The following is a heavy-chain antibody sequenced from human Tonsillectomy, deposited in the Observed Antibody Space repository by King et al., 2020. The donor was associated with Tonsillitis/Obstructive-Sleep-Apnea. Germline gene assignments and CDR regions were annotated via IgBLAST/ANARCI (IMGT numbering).Heavy chain of an antibody. CDR1: GGSISSSSYY. J-gene: IGHJ4*02. V-gene: IGHV4-39*01. Sequence: QLQESGPGLVKPAETLSLTCTVSGGSISSSSYYWGWIRQPPGKGLEWIGSIYNTGSTYYNPSLKSRVTISVDTSKNQFSLKLSSVTAADTAVYYCAGGAGGYWGQGTLVTVSS. CDR2: IYNTGST. CDR3: AGGAGGY. D-gene: IGHD3-10*01.